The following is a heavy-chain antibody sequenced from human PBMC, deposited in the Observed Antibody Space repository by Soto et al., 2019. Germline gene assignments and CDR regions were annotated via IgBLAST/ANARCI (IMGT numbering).Heavy chain of an antibody. CDR2: IYYSGST. CDR1: GGAISSYY. V-gene: IGHV4-59*01. J-gene: IGHJ3*02. D-gene: IGHD1-1*01. Sequence: AETLSLTCTVSGGAISSYYCIFVRQPPGKGLEWIGYIYYSGSTNYNPSLKSRVTISVDTSKNQFSLKLSSVTAADTAVYYCASGAGTDAFDIWGQGTMVTVSS. CDR3: ASGAGTDAFDI.